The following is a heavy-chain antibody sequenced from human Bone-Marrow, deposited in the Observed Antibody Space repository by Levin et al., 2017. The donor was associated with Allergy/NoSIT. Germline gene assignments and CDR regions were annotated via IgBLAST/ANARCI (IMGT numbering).Heavy chain of an antibody. Sequence: GASVKVSCKASGYTFTSYDINWVRQATGQGLEWMGWMNPNSGNTGYAQKFQGRVTMTRNTSISTAYMELSSLRSEDTAVYYCARGGGGCSSTSCYRSLRTHYYYGMDVWGQGTTVTVSS. J-gene: IGHJ6*02. CDR1: GYTFTSYD. CDR3: ARGGGGCSSTSCYRSLRTHYYYGMDV. CDR2: MNPNSGNT. V-gene: IGHV1-8*01. D-gene: IGHD2-2*01.